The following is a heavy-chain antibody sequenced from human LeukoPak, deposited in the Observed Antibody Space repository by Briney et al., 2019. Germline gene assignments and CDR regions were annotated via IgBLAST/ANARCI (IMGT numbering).Heavy chain of an antibody. CDR1: GGSISSGGYY. J-gene: IGHJ4*02. D-gene: IGHD3-22*01. CDR3: ARRNDYYDSKAFDY. Sequence: SQTLSLTCTVSGGSISSGGYYWSWIRQHPGKGLGWIGYIYYSGSTYYNPSLKSRVTISVDTSKNQFSLKLSSVTAADTAVYYCARRNDYYDSKAFDYWGQGTLVTVSS. V-gene: IGHV4-31*03. CDR2: IYYSGST.